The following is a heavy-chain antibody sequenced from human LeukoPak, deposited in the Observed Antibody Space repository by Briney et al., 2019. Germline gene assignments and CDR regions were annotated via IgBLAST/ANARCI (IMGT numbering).Heavy chain of an antibody. D-gene: IGHD6-13*01. Sequence: GGSLRLSCAASGFTVSSNYMSWVRQAPGKGLEWVSVIYSGGSTYYADSVKGRFTISRDNSKNTLYLQMNSLKAEDTAVYYCARGQIAAATYSGVDPWGQGTLVTVSS. CDR1: GFTVSSNY. J-gene: IGHJ5*02. V-gene: IGHV3-53*01. CDR2: IYSGGST. CDR3: ARGQIAAATYSGVDP.